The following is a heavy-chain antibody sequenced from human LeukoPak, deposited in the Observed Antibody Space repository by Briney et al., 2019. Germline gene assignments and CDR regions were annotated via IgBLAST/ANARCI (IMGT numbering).Heavy chain of an antibody. CDR3: ARDDIEYCSPTSCGWFDP. CDR1: GYMFSTYG. V-gene: IGHV1-18*01. J-gene: IGHJ5*02. Sequence: ASVKVSCKASGYMFSTYGINWVRQAPGQGLELMGWIRTYNDNTKYAEKFQGRVTMTADTSTSTAYMELRSLRSDDTAVYYCARDDIEYCSPTSCGWFDPWGQGTLVTVSS. CDR2: IRTYNDNT. D-gene: IGHD2-2*01.